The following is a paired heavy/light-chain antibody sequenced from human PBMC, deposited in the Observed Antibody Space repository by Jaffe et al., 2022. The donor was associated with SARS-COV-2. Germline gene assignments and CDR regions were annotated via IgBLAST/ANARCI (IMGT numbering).Light chain of an antibody. CDR2: EVS. J-gene: IGLJ3*02. V-gene: IGLV2-23*02. CDR1: SSDVGTYNL. Sequence: QSALTQPASVSGSPGQSITISCTGTSSDVGTYNLVSWYQHHPGKAPKLMIYEVSKWPSGVSNRFSGSKSGNTASLTISGLQAEDEADYYCCSFAGSSNWVFGGGTKLTVL. CDR3: CSFAGSSNWV.
Heavy chain of an antibody. CDR2: IYRNGDT. J-gene: IGHJ4*02. CDR3: TRLRSSSGYYFDY. Sequence: QLQLQESGSGLVKPSQTLSLTCTVSGGSISSGGYSWSWIRHPPGKGLEWIGYIYRNGDTYYSPSLKSRVTLSIDRSREQFSLKLSSVNAADTAVYYCTRLRSSSGYYFDYWGQGTLVTVAT. CDR1: GGSISSGGYS. V-gene: IGHV4-30-2*01. D-gene: IGHD3-22*01.